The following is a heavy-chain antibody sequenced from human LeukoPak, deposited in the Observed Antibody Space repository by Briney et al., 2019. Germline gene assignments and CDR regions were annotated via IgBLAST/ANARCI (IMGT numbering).Heavy chain of an antibody. CDR1: CGSISSYY. V-gene: IGHV4-4*07. CDR3: AREGSMTARPFVSIDY. CDR2: IHTSGST. D-gene: IGHD6-6*01. Sequence: SETLSLTCTVSCGSISSYYWSWIRQPAGKGLQWIGRIHTSGSTDYNPSLGSRVTMSVDTSKNQFSLKLSSVTAADTAVYYCAREGSMTARPFVSIDYWGQGTLVTVSS. J-gene: IGHJ4*02.